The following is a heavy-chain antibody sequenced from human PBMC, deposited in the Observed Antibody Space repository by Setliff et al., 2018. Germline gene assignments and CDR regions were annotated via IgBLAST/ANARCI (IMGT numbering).Heavy chain of an antibody. J-gene: IGHJ4*02. CDR2: INPKSGVT. D-gene: IGHD5-18*01. CDR3: ARFSGHNYGSFDS. Sequence: ASVKVSCKASGYSFSDFYIHWVRQVPGRGPEWMGSINPKSGVTRYVQKFQGRVTITRDTSISTAYMELSSLRSDDTAVYYCARFSGHNYGSFDSWGQGTLVTVS. V-gene: IGHV1-2*02. CDR1: GYSFSDFY.